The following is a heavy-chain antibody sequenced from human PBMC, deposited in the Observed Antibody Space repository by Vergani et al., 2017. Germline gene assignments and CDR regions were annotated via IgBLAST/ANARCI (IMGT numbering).Heavy chain of an antibody. CDR2: ISHIGST. D-gene: IGHD2-15*01. V-gene: IGHV4-4*03. CDR3: AKDPKSYCSGGSCFSVWGAFDI. Sequence: QVQLQESGPGLVKPPGTLSLTCAVSGDSFRSNKWWTWVRQSPGKTLDWLGEISHIGSTNYNPSLKGRVTLSLDTSKNQFSLRLSSVTAADTAVYYCAKDPKSYCSGGSCFSVWGAFDIWGRGTTVTVSS. CDR1: GDSFRSNKW. J-gene: IGHJ3*02.